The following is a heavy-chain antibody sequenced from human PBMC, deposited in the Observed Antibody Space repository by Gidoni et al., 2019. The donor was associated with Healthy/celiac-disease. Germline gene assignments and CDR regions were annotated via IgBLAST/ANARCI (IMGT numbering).Heavy chain of an antibody. CDR1: GFTFSSYS. D-gene: IGHD3-10*01. CDR2: ISSSSSYI. V-gene: IGHV3-21*01. J-gene: IGHJ6*03. Sequence: EVQLVESGGGLVKPGGSLRPSCAASGFTFSSYSMNWVRQAPGKGLEWVSSISSSSSYIYYADSVKGRFTISRDNAKNSLYLQMNSLRAEDTAVYYCARDGVLWFGELIDYMDVWGKGTTVTVSS. CDR3: ARDGVLWFGELIDYMDV.